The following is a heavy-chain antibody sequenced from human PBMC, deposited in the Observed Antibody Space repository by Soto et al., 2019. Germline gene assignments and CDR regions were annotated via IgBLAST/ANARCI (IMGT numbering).Heavy chain of an antibody. Sequence: VQLVESGGGVVQPGRSLRLSCAASGFTFSDYAMHWVRQAPGKGLEWVAVVYHDGRNTHYADSVKGRFTISRDSSKNTVSLEMTSLRAEDTAVYYCAKGGRQWLVTSDFNYWGQGALVTVSS. V-gene: IGHV3-30*18. CDR1: GFTFSDYA. CDR3: AKGGRQWLVTSDFNY. J-gene: IGHJ4*02. D-gene: IGHD6-19*01. CDR2: VYHDGRNT.